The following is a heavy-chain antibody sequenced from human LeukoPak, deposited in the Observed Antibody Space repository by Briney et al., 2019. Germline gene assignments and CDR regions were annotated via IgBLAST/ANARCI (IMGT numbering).Heavy chain of an antibody. CDR3: ARSYGSGSPADY. CDR1: GYTFTSYD. V-gene: IGHV1-8*01. D-gene: IGHD3-10*01. CDR2: MNPNSGNT. Sequence: ASVKVSCKASGYTFTSYDINWVRQATGQGLEWMGWMNPNSGNTGYAQKFQGRVTMTRNTSISTAYMELSSLRFEDTAVYYCARSYGSGSPADYWGQGTLVTVSS. J-gene: IGHJ4*02.